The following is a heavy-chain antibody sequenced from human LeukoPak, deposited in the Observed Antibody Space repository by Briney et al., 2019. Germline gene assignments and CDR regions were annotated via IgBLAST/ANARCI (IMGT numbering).Heavy chain of an antibody. CDR1: GYTFTSYA. CDR2: INAGNGNT. Sequence: ASVKVSCKASGYTFTSYAMHWVRQAPGQRLEWMGWINAGNGNTKYSQKFQGRVTITRDTSASTAYMELSILRSEDTAVYYCARVPMVISALWDYWGQGTLVTVSS. V-gene: IGHV1-3*01. D-gene: IGHD4/OR15-4a*01. CDR3: ARVPMVISALWDY. J-gene: IGHJ4*02.